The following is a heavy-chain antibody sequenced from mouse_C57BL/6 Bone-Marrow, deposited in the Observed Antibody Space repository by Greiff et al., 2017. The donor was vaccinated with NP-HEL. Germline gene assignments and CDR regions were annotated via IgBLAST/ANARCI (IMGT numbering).Heavy chain of an antibody. Sequence: EVKLVESGGGLVKPGGSLKLSCAASGFTFSSYAMSWVRQTPEKRLEWVATISDGGSYTYSPDNVKGRFTISRDNAKNNLYLQMSHLKSEDTAMYYCARGPTMITHFDYWGQGTTLTVSS. J-gene: IGHJ2*01. CDR2: ISDGGSYT. CDR3: ARGPTMITHFDY. D-gene: IGHD2-4*01. CDR1: GFTFSSYA. V-gene: IGHV5-4*03.